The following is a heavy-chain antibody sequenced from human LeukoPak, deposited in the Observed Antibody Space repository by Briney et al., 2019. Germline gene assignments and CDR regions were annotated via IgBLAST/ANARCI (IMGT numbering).Heavy chain of an antibody. Sequence: ASVEVSCKASGYIFTSYGISWVRQATGQRPEWMGWMSPNSGDTGYAQKFQDRVTMTRNTSISTAYMELSSLRSDDTAVYYCARGPPNWGYDYWGPGTLVTVSS. D-gene: IGHD7-27*01. CDR3: ARGPPNWGYDY. J-gene: IGHJ4*02. CDR2: MSPNSGDT. CDR1: GYIFTSYG. V-gene: IGHV1-8*02.